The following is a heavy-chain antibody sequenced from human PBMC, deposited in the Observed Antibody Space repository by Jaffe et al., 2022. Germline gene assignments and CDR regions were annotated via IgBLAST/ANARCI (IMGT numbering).Heavy chain of an antibody. CDR1: GFTFSSYG. CDR2: IRYDGSNK. Sequence: QVQLVESGGGVVQPGGSLRLSCAASGFTFSSYGMHWVRQAPGKGLEWVAFIRYDGSNKYYADSVKGRFTISRDNSKNTLYLQMNSLRAEDTAVYYCAKVRMEHDFWIGYYYYYYYMDVWGKGTTVTVSS. D-gene: IGHD3-3*01. J-gene: IGHJ6*03. V-gene: IGHV3-30*02. CDR3: AKVRMEHDFWIGYYYYYYYMDV.